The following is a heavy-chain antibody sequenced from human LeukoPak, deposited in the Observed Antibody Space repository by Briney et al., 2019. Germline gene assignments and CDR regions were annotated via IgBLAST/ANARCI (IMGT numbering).Heavy chain of an antibody. CDR3: AKSKTPPVWFGDLQPEDY. CDR2: ISGSGGST. D-gene: IGHD3-10*01. CDR1: GFTFSSYA. Sequence: PGGSLRLSCAAPGFTFSSYAMSWVRQAPGKGLEWVSAISGSGGSTYYADSVKGRFTISRDNSKNTLYLQMNSLRAEDTAVYYCAKSKTPPVWFGDLQPEDYWGQGTLVTVSS. V-gene: IGHV3-23*01. J-gene: IGHJ4*02.